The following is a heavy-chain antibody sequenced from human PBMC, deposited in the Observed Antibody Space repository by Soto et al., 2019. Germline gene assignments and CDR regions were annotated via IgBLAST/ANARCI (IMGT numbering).Heavy chain of an antibody. Sequence: QVQLVQSGAEVKKPGASVKVSCKASGYTFTSYAMHWVRQAPGQRLEWMGWINAGNGNTKYSQKFQGRVTITRDTSATTADMELRSMISEDTAVYYCARDIGAGDYWGQGTLVTVSS. V-gene: IGHV1-3*01. CDR2: INAGNGNT. J-gene: IGHJ4*02. D-gene: IGHD6-25*01. CDR3: ARDIGAGDY. CDR1: GYTFTSYA.